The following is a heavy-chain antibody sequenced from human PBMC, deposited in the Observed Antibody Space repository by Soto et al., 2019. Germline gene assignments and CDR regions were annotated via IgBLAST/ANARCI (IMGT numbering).Heavy chain of an antibody. CDR1: GGTFSSYA. V-gene: IGHV1-69*01. CDR3: ARSQGGSSSLDIYYYYYYGMDV. Sequence: QVQLVQSGAEVKKPGSSVKVSCKAPGGTFSSYAISWVRQAPGQGLEWMGGIIPIFGTANYAQKFQGRVTITADESTRTGYMELSSLRSEDTAVYYCARSQGGSSSLDIYYYYYYGMDVWGQGTTVTVSS. J-gene: IGHJ6*02. CDR2: IIPIFGTA. D-gene: IGHD2-15*01.